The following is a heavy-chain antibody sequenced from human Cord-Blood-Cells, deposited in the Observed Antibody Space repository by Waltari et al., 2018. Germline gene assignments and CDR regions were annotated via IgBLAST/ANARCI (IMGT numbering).Heavy chain of an antibody. CDR1: GYTFTRYA. J-gene: IGHJ4*02. CDR3: ARGGELERLFDY. Sequence: QVQLVQSGAEVKKPGASVKVSCKASGYTFTRYAMHWVRQAPGQRLEWMGWINAGNGNTKYSQKFQGRVTITRDTSASTAYMELSSLRSEDTAVYYCARGGELERLFDYWGQGTLVTVSS. D-gene: IGHD1-1*01. V-gene: IGHV1-3*01. CDR2: INAGNGNT.